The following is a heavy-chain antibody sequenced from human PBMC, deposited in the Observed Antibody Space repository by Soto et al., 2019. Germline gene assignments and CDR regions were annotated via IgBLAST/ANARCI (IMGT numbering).Heavy chain of an antibody. V-gene: IGHV3-30*18. CDR3: VKEAYSGNYPARYYFDY. Sequence: QVQLVESGGGVAQPGGCLRLSCAASGYTIRDYGIQGVRQAPGRGLEWVAVISNDGSNEYYGDSVKGRFTISRDDSRSTVYLQMDRLRSEDTALLYCVKEAYSGNYPARYYFDYWGQGTLVTVSS. CDR2: ISNDGSNE. CDR1: GYTIRDYG. D-gene: IGHD1-26*01. J-gene: IGHJ4*02.